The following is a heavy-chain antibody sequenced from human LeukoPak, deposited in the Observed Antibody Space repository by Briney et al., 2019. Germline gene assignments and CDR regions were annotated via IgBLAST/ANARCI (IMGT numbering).Heavy chain of an antibody. CDR2: INSDGCSS. D-gene: IGHD3-3*02. V-gene: IGHV3-74*01. CDR3: AREAQLYTVMGSIYYFDY. Sequence: GGSLRLSCTASGLTFSKYWMHWVRQAPGKGLVWVSRINSDGCSSSDADSVKGRFIISRDNAKNTLYLQMDSLRAEDTAVYYCAREAQLYTVMGSIYYFDYWGQGTLVTVSS. J-gene: IGHJ4*02. CDR1: GLTFSKYW.